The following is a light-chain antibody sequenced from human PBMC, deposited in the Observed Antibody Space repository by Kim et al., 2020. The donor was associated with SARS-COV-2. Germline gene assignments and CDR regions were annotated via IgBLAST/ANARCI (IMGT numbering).Light chain of an antibody. CDR2: SNS. J-gene: IGLJ3*02. Sequence: GQRVTISCSGSNSNIGSYIVNWYQQLPGTAPKLLIYSNSQRPSGVPDRFSGSKSGTSAFLAISGLQSEDEADYFCAAWDDSLSGPVFGGGTKLTVL. CDR1: NSNIGSYI. CDR3: AAWDDSLSGPV. V-gene: IGLV1-44*01.